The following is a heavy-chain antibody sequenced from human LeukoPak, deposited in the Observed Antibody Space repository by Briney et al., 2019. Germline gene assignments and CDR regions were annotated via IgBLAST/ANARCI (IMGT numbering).Heavy chain of an antibody. CDR3: ARHPLSLYYDSSGYYGPPDY. Sequence: SETLSLTCTLSGGSISSGSYYWSWIRQPAGKGLEWIGRIYTSGSTYYNPSLKSRVTISVATSKIQFSLKLSSVTAADTAVYYCARHPLSLYYDSSGYYGPPDYWGQGTLVTVSS. CDR2: IYTSGST. CDR1: GGSISSGSYY. J-gene: IGHJ4*02. D-gene: IGHD3-22*01. V-gene: IGHV4-61*02.